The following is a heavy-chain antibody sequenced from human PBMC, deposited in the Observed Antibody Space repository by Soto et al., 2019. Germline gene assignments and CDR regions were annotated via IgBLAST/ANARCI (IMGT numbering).Heavy chain of an antibody. D-gene: IGHD4-17*01. J-gene: IGHJ4*02. V-gene: IGHV3-23*01. CDR1: GFTFSSYA. CDR2: ISGSGGST. Sequence: PGGSVRLSCAASGFTFSSYAMSWVRQAPGKGLEWVSAISGSGGSTYYADSVKGRFTISRDNSKNTLYLQMNSLRAEDTAVYYCAKVPGDYGVYYFDYWGQGTLVTVSS. CDR3: AKVPGDYGVYYFDY.